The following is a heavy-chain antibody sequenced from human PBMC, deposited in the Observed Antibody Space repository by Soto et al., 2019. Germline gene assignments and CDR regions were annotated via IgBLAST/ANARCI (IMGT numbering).Heavy chain of an antibody. J-gene: IGHJ3*02. CDR2: VYYSGSI. CDR1: GGSISNYY. CDR3: ASNSDWPKGYAFDI. V-gene: IGHV4-59*01. Sequence: SETLSLTCTVSGGSISNYYWSWVRQPPGKGLEWIGYVYYSGSINYNPSLQSRVTISVDTSKTQFSLKLSSVTAADTAVYYCASNSDWPKGYAFDIWGQGTMVTVSS. D-gene: IGHD6-19*01.